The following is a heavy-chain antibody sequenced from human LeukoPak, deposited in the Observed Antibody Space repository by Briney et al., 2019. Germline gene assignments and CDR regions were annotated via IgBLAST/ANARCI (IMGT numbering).Heavy chain of an antibody. CDR3: ATLDGVDY. D-gene: IGHD1-1*01. J-gene: IGHJ4*02. CDR1: GFTFSSYG. Sequence: GGSLRLSCAASGFTFSSYGMHWVRQAPGKGLEWVAVISYDGSNKYYADSVKGRFTTSRDNSKNTLYLQMNSLRAEDTAVYYCATLDGVDYWGQGTLVTVSS. CDR2: ISYDGSNK. V-gene: IGHV3-30*03.